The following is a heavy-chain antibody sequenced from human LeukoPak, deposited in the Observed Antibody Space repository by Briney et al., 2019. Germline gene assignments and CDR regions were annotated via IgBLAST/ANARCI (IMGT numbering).Heavy chain of an antibody. V-gene: IGHV4-39*01. CDR2: IYYSGST. Sequence: SETLSLTCTVSGGSISSSSYYWGWFRQPPGKGLEWIGSIYYSGSTDYNPSLKSRVTISVDASKNQFSLKLSSVTATDTAVYYCASLTMVTQGYFDSWGQGTLVTVSS. CDR3: ASLTMVTQGYFDS. CDR1: GGSISSSSYY. D-gene: IGHD4/OR15-4a*01. J-gene: IGHJ4*02.